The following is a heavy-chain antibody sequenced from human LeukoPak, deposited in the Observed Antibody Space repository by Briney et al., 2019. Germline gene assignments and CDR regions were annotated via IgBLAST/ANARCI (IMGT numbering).Heavy chain of an antibody. V-gene: IGHV3-9*01. D-gene: IGHD5-12*01. CDR3: AKGAELVATIGVDY. CDR2: ISWNSGSI. Sequence: PGGSLRLSCAASGVTFDDYAMHWVRHAPGQGLERVSGISWNSGSIGYADSVKGRFTISRDNAKNSLYLQMNSLRAEDTALYYCAKGAELVATIGVDYWGQGTLVTVSS. CDR1: GVTFDDYA. J-gene: IGHJ4*02.